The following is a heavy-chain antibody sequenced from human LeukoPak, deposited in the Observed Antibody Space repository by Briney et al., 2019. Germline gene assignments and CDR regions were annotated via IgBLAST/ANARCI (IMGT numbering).Heavy chain of an antibody. D-gene: IGHD1-26*01. CDR3: ARDRIVGATYFDY. CDR1: GGSISSYY. Sequence: SETLSLTCIVSGGSISSYYWSWIRQPPGKGLEWIGYIYYSGSTNYNPSLKSRVTISVDTSKNQFSLKLSSVTAADTAVYYCARDRIVGATYFDYWGQGTLVTVSS. CDR2: IYYSGST. V-gene: IGHV4-59*01. J-gene: IGHJ4*02.